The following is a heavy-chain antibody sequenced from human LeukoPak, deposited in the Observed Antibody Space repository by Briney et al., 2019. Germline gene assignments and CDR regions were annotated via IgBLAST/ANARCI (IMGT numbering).Heavy chain of an antibody. D-gene: IGHD3-10*01. CDR2: INHSGST. V-gene: IGHV4-34*01. J-gene: IGHJ6*03. CDR1: GGSFSGYY. CDR3: ARRRGWGYYYMDV. Sequence: SETLSLTCAVYGGSFSGYYWSWIRQPPGKGLEWIGEINHSGSTNYNPSLKSRVTISVDTPKNQFSLKLSSVTAADTAVYYCARRRGWGYYYMDVWGKGTTVTVSS.